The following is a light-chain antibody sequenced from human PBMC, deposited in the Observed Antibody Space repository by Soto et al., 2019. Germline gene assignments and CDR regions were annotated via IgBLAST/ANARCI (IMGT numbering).Light chain of an antibody. J-gene: IGKJ3*01. Sequence: EIVLTQSPATLSLSPGERTTISCRASHTVSNYLTWYQQKPGQAPRLLIYEASNRATGIPARFSGSGSGTDFTLTISSPAPEDFAVYYCHQRSKWPLTFGPGTKVDI. V-gene: IGKV3-11*01. CDR3: HQRSKWPLT. CDR1: HTVSNY. CDR2: EAS.